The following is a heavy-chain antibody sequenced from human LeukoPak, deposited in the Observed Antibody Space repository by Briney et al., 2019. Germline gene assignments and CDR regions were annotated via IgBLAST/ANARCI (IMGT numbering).Heavy chain of an antibody. J-gene: IGHJ4*02. CDR2: IIPIFGIA. D-gene: IGHD2-2*01. Sequence: EASVKVSCKASGGTFSSYAISRVRQAPGQGLEWMGRIIPIFGIANYAQKFQGRVTITADKSTSTAYMELSSLRSEDTAVYYCARGFVVVPAAQDYYFDYWGQGTLVTVSS. CDR3: ARGFVVVPAAQDYYFDY. CDR1: GGTFSSYA. V-gene: IGHV1-69*04.